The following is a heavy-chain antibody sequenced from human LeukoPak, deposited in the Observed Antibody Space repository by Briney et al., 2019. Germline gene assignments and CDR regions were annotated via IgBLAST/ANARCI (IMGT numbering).Heavy chain of an antibody. CDR1: GGSFSGYY. CDR3: ARGRSRLRFLSY. D-gene: IGHD3-3*01. Sequence: SETLSLTCAAYGGSFSGYYWSWIRQPPGKGLEWIGEINHSGSTNYNPSLKSRVTISVDTSKNQFSLKLSSVTAADTAVYYCARGRSRLRFLSYWGQGTLVTVSS. CDR2: INHSGST. V-gene: IGHV4-34*01. J-gene: IGHJ4*02.